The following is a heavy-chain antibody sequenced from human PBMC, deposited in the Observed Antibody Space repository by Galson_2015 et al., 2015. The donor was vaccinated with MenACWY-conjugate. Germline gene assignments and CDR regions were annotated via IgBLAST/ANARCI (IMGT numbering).Heavy chain of an antibody. J-gene: IGHJ4*02. Sequence: SLRLSCAASGFTFSSYAMHWVRQAPGKGLEYVSAISSNGGSTYYANSVKGRFTISRDNSKNTLYLQMGSLRAEDMAVYYCARDPVAAAGITPITYFDYWGQGTLVTVSS. CDR2: ISSNGGST. CDR1: GFTFSSYA. V-gene: IGHV3-64*01. D-gene: IGHD6-13*01. CDR3: ARDPVAAAGITPITYFDY.